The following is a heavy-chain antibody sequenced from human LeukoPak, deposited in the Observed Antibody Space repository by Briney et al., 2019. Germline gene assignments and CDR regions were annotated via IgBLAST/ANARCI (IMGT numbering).Heavy chain of an antibody. J-gene: IGHJ6*02. V-gene: IGHV1-46*01. CDR1: GYTFTSYY. CDR3: ARDSPEYSSGWLAYYYGMDV. D-gene: IGHD6-19*01. Sequence: ASVKVSCKASGYTFTSYYMHWVRQAPGQGLEWMGIINPSGGSTSYAQKFQGRVTMTRDTSTSTVYMELSSLRSGDTAVYYCARDSPEYSSGWLAYYYGMDVWGQGTTVTVSS. CDR2: INPSGGST.